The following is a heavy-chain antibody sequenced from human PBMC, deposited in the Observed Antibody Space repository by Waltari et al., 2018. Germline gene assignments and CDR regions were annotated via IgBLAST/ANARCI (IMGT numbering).Heavy chain of an antibody. V-gene: IGHV1-2*06. J-gene: IGHJ5*02. Sequence: QVQLVQSGAEVKKPGASVKVSCKASGYTFTGYYMHWVRQAPGQGREWMRRLNPNGGGTNDAQKCQGRVPMTRDTAISRAYMELSRRRSDDTAGYYWARGSGGYSCDPWGQGTLVTVSS. CDR2: LNPNGGGT. CDR1: GYTFTGYY. CDR3: ARGSGGYSCDP. D-gene: IGHD1-26*01.